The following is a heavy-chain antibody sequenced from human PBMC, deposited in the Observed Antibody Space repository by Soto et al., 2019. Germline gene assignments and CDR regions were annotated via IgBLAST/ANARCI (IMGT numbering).Heavy chain of an antibody. CDR2: IYYSGST. CDR3: ARLAIVVVPAVTKGVNWFDP. CDR1: GGSISSSSYY. Sequence: QLQLQESGPGLVKPSETLSLTCTVSGGSISSSSYYWGWIRQPPGKGLEWIGSIYYSGSTYYNPSLKSLDAISVDTSKNQFSMKLSAVTAADAAVYYCARLAIVVVPAVTKGVNWFDPRGQGTLVTVSS. J-gene: IGHJ5*02. V-gene: IGHV4-39*01. D-gene: IGHD2-2*01.